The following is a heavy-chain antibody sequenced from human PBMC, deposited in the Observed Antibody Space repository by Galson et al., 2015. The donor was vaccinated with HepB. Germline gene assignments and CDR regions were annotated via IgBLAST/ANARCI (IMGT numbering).Heavy chain of an antibody. J-gene: IGHJ6*03. CDR1: GFTFSNAW. CDR2: IKSKTDGGTT. CDR3: TTDPSPGVEYYYYYMDV. Sequence: SLRLSCAASGFTFSNAWMNWVRQAPGKGLEWVGRIKSKTDGGTTDYAAPVKGRFTISRDDSKNTLYLQMNSLKTEDTAVYYCTTDPSPGVEYYYYYMDVWGKGTTVTVSS. V-gene: IGHV3-15*07. D-gene: IGHD2-15*01.